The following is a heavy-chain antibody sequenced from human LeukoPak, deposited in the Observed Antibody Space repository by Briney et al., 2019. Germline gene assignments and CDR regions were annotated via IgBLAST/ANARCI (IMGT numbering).Heavy chain of an antibody. CDR1: GYTFTSYG. CDR3: ARALGGGWGSYSHPFDY. J-gene: IGHJ4*02. V-gene: IGHV1-18*01. Sequence: ASVKVSCKASGYTFTSYGISWVRQAPGQGLEWMGWISAYNGNTNDAQKLQGRVTMTTDTSTSTAYMELRSLRSDDTAVYYCARALGGGWGSYSHPFDYWGQGTLVTVSS. CDR2: ISAYNGNT. D-gene: IGHD3-10*01.